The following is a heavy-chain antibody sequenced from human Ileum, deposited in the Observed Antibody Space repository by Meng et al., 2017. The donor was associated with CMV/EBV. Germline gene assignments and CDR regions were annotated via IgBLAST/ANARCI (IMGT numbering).Heavy chain of an antibody. CDR3: ARDFGSGYYMLDY. Sequence: CKASGYTFTSNYKHWVRQAPGKGLEWMGAINPSGGSTSYAQKFQGRVTMTRDTSTSTVYMELSSLRSEDTAVYYCARDFGSGYYMLDYWGQGTLVTVSS. J-gene: IGHJ4*02. CDR1: GYTFTSNY. V-gene: IGHV1-46*01. CDR2: INPSGGST. D-gene: IGHD5-12*01.